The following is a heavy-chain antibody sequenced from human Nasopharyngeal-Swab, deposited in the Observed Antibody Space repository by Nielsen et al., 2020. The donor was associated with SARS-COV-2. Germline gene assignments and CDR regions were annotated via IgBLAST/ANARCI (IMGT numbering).Heavy chain of an antibody. Sequence: GSLRLSCAVSGGSISSSNWWSWVRQTPDKGLEWIGAIHHSGSTKYNPSLKSRVTISADRSKNQFSLTLTSLTAADTAVYYCATSIGFYALQSWGQGTLVIVSS. CDR1: GGSISSSNW. CDR3: ATSIGFYALQS. D-gene: IGHD6-19*01. V-gene: IGHV4-4*02. CDR2: IHHSGST. J-gene: IGHJ5*02.